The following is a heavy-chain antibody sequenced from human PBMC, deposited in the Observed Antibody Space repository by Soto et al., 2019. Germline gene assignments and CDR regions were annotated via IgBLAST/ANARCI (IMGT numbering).Heavy chain of an antibody. CDR3: AGEPLGSSSWYSGENY. Sequence: TLSLTCTVSGGSISSYHWSWIRQPPGKGLEWIGYIYYSGSTNYNPSLKSRVTISVDTSKNQFSLKLSSVTAADTAVYYCAGEPLGSSSWYSGENYWGQGTLVTVSS. J-gene: IGHJ4*02. CDR2: IYYSGST. V-gene: IGHV4-59*13. CDR1: GGSISSYH. D-gene: IGHD6-13*01.